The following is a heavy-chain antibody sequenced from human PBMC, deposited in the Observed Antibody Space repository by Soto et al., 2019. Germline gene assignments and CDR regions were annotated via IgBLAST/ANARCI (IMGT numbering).Heavy chain of an antibody. J-gene: IGHJ4*02. CDR1: GFTFSNAW. CDR3: TTDLPRGYYGSGSYFDY. D-gene: IGHD3-10*01. V-gene: IGHV3-15*01. Sequence: GGSLRLSCAASGFTFSNAWMSWVRQAPGKGLEWVGRIKSKTDGGTTDYAAPVKGRFTISRDDSKNTLYLQMNSLKTEDTAVYYCTTDLPRGYYGSGSYFDYWGQGTLVTVS. CDR2: IKSKTDGGTT.